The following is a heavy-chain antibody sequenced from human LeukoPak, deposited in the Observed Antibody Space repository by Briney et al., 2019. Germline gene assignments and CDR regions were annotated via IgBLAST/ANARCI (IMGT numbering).Heavy chain of an antibody. J-gene: IGHJ6*03. V-gene: IGHV4-61*01. CDR1: GGSISSRSYY. CDR2: IYYSGST. CDR3: ARETAQKGAHYMDV. D-gene: IGHD3-16*01. Sequence: PSETLSLTCSLSGGSISSRSYYWSWIRRPPGKGLEWFGYIYYSGSTNYNPSLKRRVTIYVDTSKNQLSLNFGSVTSADVAVYDCARETAQKGAHYMDVWGKGTTVTISS.